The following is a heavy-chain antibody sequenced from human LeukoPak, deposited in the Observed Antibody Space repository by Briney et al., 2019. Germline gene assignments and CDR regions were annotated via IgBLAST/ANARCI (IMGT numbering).Heavy chain of an antibody. D-gene: IGHD3-10*01. Sequence: GGALRLSCAASGFTVSNAWMHWIRQAPGKGLEWVGRIKRKSDGGTTDYAAPVKGRFSISRDDSENILYLQMNSLKTEDTALYYCISDCGGGQGTLVTVSS. CDR1: GFTVSNAW. CDR3: ISDCG. CDR2: IKRKSDGGTT. V-gene: IGHV3-15*01. J-gene: IGHJ4*02.